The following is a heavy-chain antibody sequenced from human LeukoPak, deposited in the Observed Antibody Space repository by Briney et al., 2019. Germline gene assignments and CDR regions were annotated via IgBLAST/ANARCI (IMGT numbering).Heavy chain of an antibody. J-gene: IGHJ4*02. V-gene: IGHV3-30*04. CDR2: ISYDGSNK. Sequence: GGSLRLSCAASGFTFSSYAMHWVRQAPGKGLEGGAVISYDGSNKYYADSVKGRFTISRDNSKNTLYLQMNSLRAEDTAVYYCARDPGYCSGGSCYSSSRFDYWGQGTLVTVSS. D-gene: IGHD2-15*01. CDR3: ARDPGYCSGGSCYSSSRFDY. CDR1: GFTFSSYA.